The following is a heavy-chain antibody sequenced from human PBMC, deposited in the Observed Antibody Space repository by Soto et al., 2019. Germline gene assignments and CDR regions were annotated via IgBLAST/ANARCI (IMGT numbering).Heavy chain of an antibody. V-gene: IGHV3-30*18. D-gene: IGHD2-15*01. J-gene: IGHJ4*02. CDR3: AKDLGYCSGGSCYLLDY. CDR1: GFTFSSYG. Sequence: GGSLRLSCAASGFTFSSYGMHWVRQAPGKGLEWVAVISYDGSNKYYADSVKGRFTISRDNSKNTLYLQMNSLRAEDTAVYYCAKDLGYCSGGSCYLLDYWGQGTLVTVSS. CDR2: ISYDGSNK.